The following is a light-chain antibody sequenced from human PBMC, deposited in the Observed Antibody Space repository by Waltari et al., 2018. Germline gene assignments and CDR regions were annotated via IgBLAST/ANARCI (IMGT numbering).Light chain of an antibody. V-gene: IGKV3-15*01. CDR1: QSVRTN. CDR3: QQYSNWPWT. CDR2: GAS. Sequence: EIVLTQSPAPLSLSPGERATLSCRASQSVRTNLAWYQQNPGQAPRLLIYGASNRATGIPDRFSGSGSGTDFTLTISSLEPEDFAVYYCQQYSNWPWTFGQGTKVEFK. J-gene: IGKJ1*01.